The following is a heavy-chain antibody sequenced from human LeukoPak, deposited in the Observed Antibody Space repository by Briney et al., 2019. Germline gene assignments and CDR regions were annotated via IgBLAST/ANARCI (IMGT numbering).Heavy chain of an antibody. CDR3: AKGSSYDYAWGSYRLPFDY. J-gene: IGHJ4*02. CDR2: ISGSGGST. Sequence: GASLRLSCAASGFTFSSYAMSWVRQAPGKGLEWVSAISGSGGSTYYADSVKGRFTISRDNSKNTLYLQMNSLRAEDTAVYYCAKGSSYDYAWGSYRLPFDYWGQGTLVTVSS. V-gene: IGHV3-23*01. D-gene: IGHD3-16*02. CDR1: GFTFSSYA.